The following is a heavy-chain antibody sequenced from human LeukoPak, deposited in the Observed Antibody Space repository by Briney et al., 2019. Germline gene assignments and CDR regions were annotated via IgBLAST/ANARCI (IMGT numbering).Heavy chain of an antibody. CDR3: AKGETRWYGSIDY. Sequence: GGSLRLSCAASGFTVSSNYMSWVRQAPGKGLEWVSVIYSGGSTYYADSVKGRSTISRDNAKNSLYLQMNSLRAEDTALYYCAKGETRWYGSIDYWGQGTLVTVSS. D-gene: IGHD6-13*01. V-gene: IGHV3-53*05. J-gene: IGHJ4*02. CDR1: GFTVSSNY. CDR2: IYSGGST.